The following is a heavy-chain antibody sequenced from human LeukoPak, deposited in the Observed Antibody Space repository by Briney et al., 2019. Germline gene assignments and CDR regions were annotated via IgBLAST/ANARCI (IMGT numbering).Heavy chain of an antibody. CDR2: IYYSGST. D-gene: IGHD1-1*01. Sequence: SETLSLTCTVSGGSISSYYWSWIRQPPGKGLEWIGYIYYSGSTNYNPSLKSRVTISVDTSKNQFSLKLSSVTAADTAVYYCARQGRDNWNDPNFFDYWGQGTLVTVSS. J-gene: IGHJ4*02. CDR1: GGSISSYY. V-gene: IGHV4-59*08. CDR3: ARQGRDNWNDPNFFDY.